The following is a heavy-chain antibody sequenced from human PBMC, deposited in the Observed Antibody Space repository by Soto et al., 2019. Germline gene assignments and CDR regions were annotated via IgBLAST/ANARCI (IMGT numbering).Heavy chain of an antibody. Sequence: PGGSLRLSCAASGFTFSSYWMHWVRQAPGKGLVWVSRINSDGSSTSYADSVKGRFTISRDNAKNTLYPQMNSLRAEDTAVYYCARSSRPYYDFWSGPSPYQYYYYGMDVWGQGTTVTVSS. CDR3: ARSSRPYYDFWSGPSPYQYYYYGMDV. CDR2: INSDGSST. D-gene: IGHD3-3*01. V-gene: IGHV3-74*01. CDR1: GFTFSSYW. J-gene: IGHJ6*02.